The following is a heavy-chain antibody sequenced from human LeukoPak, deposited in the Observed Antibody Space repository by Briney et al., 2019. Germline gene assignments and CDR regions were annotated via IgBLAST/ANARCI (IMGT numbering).Heavy chain of an antibody. D-gene: IGHD6-19*01. CDR1: GFTFSSYG. Sequence: GGSLRLSCAASGFTFSSYGMHWVRQAPGKGLEWVAVISYDGSNKYYADSVKGRFTISRDNSKNTLYLQMSSLRAEDTAVYYCMSSGWSFDAFDIWGQGTMVTVSS. V-gene: IGHV3-30*03. CDR3: MSSGWSFDAFDI. J-gene: IGHJ3*02. CDR2: ISYDGSNK.